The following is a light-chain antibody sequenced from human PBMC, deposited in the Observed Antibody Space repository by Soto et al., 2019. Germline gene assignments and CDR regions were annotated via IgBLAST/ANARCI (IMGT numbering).Light chain of an antibody. CDR2: DAS. CDR1: QTVNIN. Sequence: EIVLTKSPSTLSLFPGERATLSYRASQTVNINLAWYQQKPGQAPRLLIYDASHRATGIPARFSGSGSGTDFTLTISSLEPEDFAVYYCQQRRKWPPDFGQGTRLEIK. J-gene: IGKJ5*01. V-gene: IGKV3-11*01. CDR3: QQRRKWPPD.